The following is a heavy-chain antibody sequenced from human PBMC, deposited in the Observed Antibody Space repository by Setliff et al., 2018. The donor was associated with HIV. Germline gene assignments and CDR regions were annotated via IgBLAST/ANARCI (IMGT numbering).Heavy chain of an antibody. V-gene: IGHV4-39*01. CDR1: GGSISSSGYY. Sequence: SETLSLTCTVSGGSISSSGYYWGWIRQPPGKGLEWIGSLYYSGTTYYNPSLKSRLTISVDTSKNQFSLKLSSVTAADTAVYYCARRTLITGYDYWGQGTLVTVS. D-gene: IGHD3-16*01. J-gene: IGHJ4*02. CDR2: LYYSGTT. CDR3: ARRTLITGYDY.